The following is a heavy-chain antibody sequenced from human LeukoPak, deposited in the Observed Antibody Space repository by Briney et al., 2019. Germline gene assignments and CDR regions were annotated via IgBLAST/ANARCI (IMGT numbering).Heavy chain of an antibody. D-gene: IGHD2-15*01. CDR3: ARDRQLGYCSGGSCYPTGRGMDV. Sequence: SETLSLTCTVSGGSISSGDYYWSWIRQPPGKGLEWIGYIYYSGSTYYNPSLKSRVTISVDTSKNQFSLKLSSVTAADTAVYYCARDRQLGYCSGGSCYPTGRGMDVWGQGTTVTVSS. CDR1: GGSISSGDYY. J-gene: IGHJ6*02. V-gene: IGHV4-30-4*01. CDR2: IYYSGST.